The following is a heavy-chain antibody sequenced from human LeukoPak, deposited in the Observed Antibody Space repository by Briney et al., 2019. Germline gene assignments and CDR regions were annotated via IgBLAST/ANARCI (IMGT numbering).Heavy chain of an antibody. CDR2: INPNSGGT. J-gene: IGHJ5*02. CDR3: ARDGNYYGSGSYNNWFDP. D-gene: IGHD3-10*01. V-gene: IGHV1-2*02. Sequence: GASVKVSCKASGYTFTGYYMHWVRQAPGQGLEWMGWINPNSGGTNYAQKSQGRVTMTRDTSISTAYMELSRLRSDDTAVYYCARDGNYYGSGSYNNWFDPWGQGTLVTVSS. CDR1: GYTFTGYY.